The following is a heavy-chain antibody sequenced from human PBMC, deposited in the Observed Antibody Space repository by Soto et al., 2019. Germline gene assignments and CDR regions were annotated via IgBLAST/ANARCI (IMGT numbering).Heavy chain of an antibody. CDR1: GFTFKTYS. D-gene: IGHD3-10*01. CDR2: ISSSSNPI. J-gene: IGHJ4*02. CDR3: TRDLGMVRGVLGFDS. V-gene: IGHV3-48*01. Sequence: GGSLRLSCAASGFTFKTYSMNWVRRSPGKGLEWIAYISSSSNPILYADSVQGRFTISRDNAKNSLYLQMNSLRAEDTAVYYCTRDLGMVRGVLGFDSWGQGTLVTVSS.